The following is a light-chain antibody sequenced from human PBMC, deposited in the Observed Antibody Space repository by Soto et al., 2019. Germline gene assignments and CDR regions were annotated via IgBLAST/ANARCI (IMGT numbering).Light chain of an antibody. V-gene: IGKV3-15*01. CDR2: GAS. CDR3: HQYNKWPLT. CDR1: QSVSIN. Sequence: EIGMTQSPDTLSESPGESATLSCRASQSVSINLAWYQHKPGQAPRLLIYGASTRATGIPARFSGSGSGTEFTLPISSLLSEDFALYYCHQYNKWPLTFGGGTKVEIK. J-gene: IGKJ4*01.